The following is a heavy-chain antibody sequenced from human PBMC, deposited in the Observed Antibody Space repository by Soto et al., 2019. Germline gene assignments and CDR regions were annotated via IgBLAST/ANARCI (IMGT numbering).Heavy chain of an antibody. CDR3: ARFFHDYGDYPFDY. CDR1: GYTFTSYA. V-gene: IGHV1-3*01. CDR2: INAGNGNT. D-gene: IGHD4-17*01. J-gene: IGHJ4*02. Sequence: ASVKVSCKASGYTFTSYAMHWVRQAPGQRLEWMGWINAGNGNTKYSQKFQGRVTITRDTSASTAYMELSSLRSEDTAVYYCARFFHDYGDYPFDYWGQGTLVTVSS.